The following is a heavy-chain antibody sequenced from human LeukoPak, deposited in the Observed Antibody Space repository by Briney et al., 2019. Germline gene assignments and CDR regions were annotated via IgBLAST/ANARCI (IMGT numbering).Heavy chain of an antibody. CDR2: IYYSGST. Sequence: PSETLSLTCTVSGGSISSYYWSWIRQPPGKGLEWIGYIYYSGSTNYNPSLKSRVTISLDTSKNEVSLKLSSVTAADTAVYYCARHAFASPFAYWGQGTLVTVSS. V-gene: IGHV4-59*08. D-gene: IGHD2-21*01. CDR1: GGSISSYY. CDR3: ARHAFASPFAY. J-gene: IGHJ4*02.